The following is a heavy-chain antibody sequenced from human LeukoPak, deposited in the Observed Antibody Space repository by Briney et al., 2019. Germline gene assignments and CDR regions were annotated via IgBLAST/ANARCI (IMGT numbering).Heavy chain of an antibody. CDR3: ARGGTRYYDILTGDDY. CDR2: IYSGGNT. V-gene: IGHV3-66*02. J-gene: IGHJ4*02. D-gene: IGHD3-9*01. CDR1: GFTFSNYG. Sequence: TGGSLRLSCAASGFTFSNYGMSWVRQAPGKGLEWASFIYSGGNTHYSDSVKGRFTISRDNSKNTLYLQMNSLRAEDTAVYYCARGGTRYYDILTGDDYWGQGTLVTVSS.